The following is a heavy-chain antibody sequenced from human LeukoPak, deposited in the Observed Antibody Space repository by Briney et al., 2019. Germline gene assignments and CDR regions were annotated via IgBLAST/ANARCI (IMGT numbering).Heavy chain of an antibody. Sequence: GASVKVSCKASGGTFSSYAISWVRQAHGQGLEWMGGIIPIFGTANYAQRFQGRVTVTADASSSTAYMELSSLRSEDTAVYYCASRYCNTTNCSSRTHYPYYYMDVWGKGTTVIVSS. CDR2: IIPIFGTA. V-gene: IGHV1-69*13. CDR1: GGTFSSYA. CDR3: ASRYCNTTNCSSRTHYPYYYMDV. J-gene: IGHJ6*03. D-gene: IGHD2-2*01.